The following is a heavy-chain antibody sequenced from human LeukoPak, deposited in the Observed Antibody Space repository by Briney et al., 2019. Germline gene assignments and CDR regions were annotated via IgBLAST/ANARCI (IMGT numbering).Heavy chain of an antibody. J-gene: IGHJ5*02. CDR1: GYTFTSYD. CDR3: VKGATSSSGWYWFDP. Sequence: ASVKVSCQASGYTFTSYDINWLRQAPGQRLEWMGWMNPNSGYTGYAREFQGRVTMTRDTSISTAYMELSSLRSEDTAIYHCVKGATSSSGWYWFDPWGQGTLVTVSS. V-gene: IGHV1-8*01. CDR2: MNPNSGYT. D-gene: IGHD6-19*01.